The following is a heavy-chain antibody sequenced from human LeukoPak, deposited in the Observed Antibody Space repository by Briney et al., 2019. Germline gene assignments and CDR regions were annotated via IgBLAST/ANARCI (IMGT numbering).Heavy chain of an antibody. CDR3: AASLVVPYYYYYMDV. Sequence: GGSLRLSCAASGSTFSSYAMSWVRQAPGKGLEWVSAISGSGGSTYYADSVKGRFTISRDNSKNTLYLRMNSLRAEDTAVYYCAASLVVPYYYYYMDVWGKGTTVTVSS. J-gene: IGHJ6*03. CDR2: ISGSGGST. D-gene: IGHD3-22*01. CDR1: GSTFSSYA. V-gene: IGHV3-23*01.